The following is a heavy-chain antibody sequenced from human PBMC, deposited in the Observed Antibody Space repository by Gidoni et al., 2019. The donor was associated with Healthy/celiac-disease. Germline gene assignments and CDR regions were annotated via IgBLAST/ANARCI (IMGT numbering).Heavy chain of an antibody. CDR2: IDPSDSYT. CDR3: ARGQYYYDSSGYPFAYYFDY. CDR1: GYSFTSYW. V-gene: IGHV5-10-1*03. D-gene: IGHD3-22*01. J-gene: IGHJ4*02. Sequence: EVQLVQSGAEVKKPGESLRISCKGSGYSFTSYWISWVRQMPGKGLEWMGRIDPSDSYTNYSPSFQGHVTISADKSISTAYLQWSSLKASDTAMYYCARGQYYYDSSGYPFAYYFDYWGQGTLVTVSS.